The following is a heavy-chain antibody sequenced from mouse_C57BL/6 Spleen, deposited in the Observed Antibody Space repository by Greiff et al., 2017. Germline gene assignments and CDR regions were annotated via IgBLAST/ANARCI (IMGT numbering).Heavy chain of an antibody. CDR2: ISSGSSTI. CDR3: ARWGTVYAMDY. D-gene: IGHD4-1*01. V-gene: IGHV5-17*01. J-gene: IGHJ4*01. Sequence: DVKLVESGGGLVKPGGSLKLSCAASGFTFSDYGMHWVRQAPEKGLEWVAYISSGSSTIYYADTVKGRFTISRDNAKNTLFLQMTSLRSEDTAMYYCARWGTVYAMDYWGQGTSVTVSS. CDR1: GFTFSDYG.